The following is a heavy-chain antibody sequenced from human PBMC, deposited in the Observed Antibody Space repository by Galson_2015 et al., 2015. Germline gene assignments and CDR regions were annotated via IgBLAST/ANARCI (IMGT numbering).Heavy chain of an antibody. CDR3: AKIGQATVITWFDP. D-gene: IGHD4-11*01. J-gene: IGHJ5*02. CDR1: GFTFSNYA. CDR2: ISSSDDYT. Sequence: SLRLSCAASGFTFSNYAMSWVRQAPGKGLEWVSAISSSDDYTYYADSVKGRFTVSRDNPKNTLYLQMNSLRADDTAVYYCAKIGQATVITWFDPWGQGTLVTVSS. V-gene: IGHV3-23*01.